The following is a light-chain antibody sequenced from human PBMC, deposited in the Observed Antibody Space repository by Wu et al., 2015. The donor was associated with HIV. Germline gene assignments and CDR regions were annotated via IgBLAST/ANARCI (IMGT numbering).Light chain of an antibody. CDR3: QQHANWPLT. CDR2: AAS. Sequence: EIVLTQSPGTLSLSPGERATLSCRASQSVTNRYLAWYQQKPGQAPRLLIYAASSRATGIPDRFSGSGSGTDFTLTISRLEPEDFAVYYCQQHANWPLTFGQGTRLEI. J-gene: IGKJ5*01. V-gene: IGKV3D-20*02. CDR1: QSVTNRY.